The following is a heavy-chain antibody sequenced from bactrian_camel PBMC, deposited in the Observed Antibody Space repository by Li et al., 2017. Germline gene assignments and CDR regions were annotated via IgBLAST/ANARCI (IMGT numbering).Heavy chain of an antibody. Sequence: VQLVESGGGLVQPGGSLRLSCAASGFTFSSYTLSWVRQAPGKGLEWVSSINSGGSTYYADSVKGRFTISHDNAKNMLYLDMNDLKPDDTAMYYCAIGLHLEIMGSWADADFEYWGQGTQVTVS. D-gene: IGHD3*01. CDR3: AIGLHLEIMGSWADADFEY. J-gene: IGHJ6*01. CDR1: GFTFSSYT. V-gene: IGHV3S31*01. CDR2: INSGGST.